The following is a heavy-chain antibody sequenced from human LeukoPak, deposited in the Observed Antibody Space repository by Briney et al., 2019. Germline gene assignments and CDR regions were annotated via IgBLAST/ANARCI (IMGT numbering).Heavy chain of an antibody. CDR1: GYTFSGYG. CDR3: AKGVYCGSDCYTYFDL. V-gene: IGHV3-23*01. Sequence: PGGSLRLSCAASGYTFSGYGMSWVRQAPGKGLEWVSAISDSGGSTNYAYSVKGRFTISRDNSKNTLYLKMNSLRVEETAVYYCAKGVYCGSDCYTYFDLWGRGTLVTVSS. D-gene: IGHD2-21*02. J-gene: IGHJ2*01. CDR2: ISDSGGST.